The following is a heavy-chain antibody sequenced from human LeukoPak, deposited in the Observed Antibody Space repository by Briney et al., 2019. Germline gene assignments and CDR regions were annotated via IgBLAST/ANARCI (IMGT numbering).Heavy chain of an antibody. V-gene: IGHV4-59*08. CDR1: GGSISSYY. Sequence: PSETLSLTCTVSGGSISSYYWSWIRQPPGKGLEWIGYIYYSGSTNYNPSLKSRVTISVDTSKNQFSLKPSSVTAADTAVYYCARLVSSYWFDPWGQGTLVTVSS. D-gene: IGHD2-2*01. CDR2: IYYSGST. CDR3: ARLVSSYWFDP. J-gene: IGHJ5*02.